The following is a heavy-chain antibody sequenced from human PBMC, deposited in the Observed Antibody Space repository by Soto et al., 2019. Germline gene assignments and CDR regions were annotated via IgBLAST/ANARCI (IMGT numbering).Heavy chain of an antibody. V-gene: IGHV5-51*01. Sequence: GESLKISCKGSGYSFTSYWIGWVRQMPGKGLEWMGIIYPGDSDTRYSPSFQGQVTISADKSISTAYLQWSSLKASDTAMYYCARRYSNYVTRYGMDVWGQGTTVTVSS. CDR1: GYSFTSYW. CDR3: ARRYSNYVTRYGMDV. D-gene: IGHD4-4*01. CDR2: IYPGDSDT. J-gene: IGHJ6*02.